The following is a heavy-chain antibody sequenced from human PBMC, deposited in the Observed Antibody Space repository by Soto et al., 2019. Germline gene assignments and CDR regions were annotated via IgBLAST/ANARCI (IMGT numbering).Heavy chain of an antibody. V-gene: IGHV5-51*01. D-gene: IGHD4-4*01. Sequence: PGQSLKISCKGSGYSSTSYWIGWVRQMPGKGLEWMGIIYPGDSDTRYSPSFQGEVTISADKSISTAYLQWSSLKASDTAMYYCARRPASTTVTNNAFDIWGQGTMVTVSS. J-gene: IGHJ3*02. CDR2: IYPGDSDT. CDR1: GYSSTSYW. CDR3: ARRPASTTVTNNAFDI.